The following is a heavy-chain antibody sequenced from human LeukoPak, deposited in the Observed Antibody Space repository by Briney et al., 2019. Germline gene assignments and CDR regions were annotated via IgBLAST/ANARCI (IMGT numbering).Heavy chain of an antibody. V-gene: IGHV3-9*01. CDR2: MSWDSRIV. D-gene: IGHD1-26*01. CDR1: GFVFDDYA. CDR3: AKDLFRGVGYSAAFDS. J-gene: IGHJ4*02. Sequence: GRSLRLSCAASGFVFDDYAMHWVRQVPGRGLEGVSGMSWDSRIVTYAASLEGRFTISRDNAQNSLYLQMNSLRAEDTALYYCAKDLFRGVGYSAAFDSWGPGAQVTVSS.